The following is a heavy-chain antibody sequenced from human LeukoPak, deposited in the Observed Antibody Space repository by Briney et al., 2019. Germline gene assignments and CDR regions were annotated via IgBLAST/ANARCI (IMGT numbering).Heavy chain of an antibody. V-gene: IGHV3-23*01. J-gene: IGHJ6*02. CDR2: ISGSGGST. D-gene: IGHD2-2*01. Sequence: GGSLRLSCAASGFTFSSYAMSWVRQAPGKGLEWVSAISGSGGSTYYADSVKGRFTISRDNSKNTLYLQMNSLRAEDTAVYYCAKDYCSSTSCYYYYYGVDVWGQGTTVTVSS. CDR3: AKDYCSSTSCYYYYYGVDV. CDR1: GFTFSSYA.